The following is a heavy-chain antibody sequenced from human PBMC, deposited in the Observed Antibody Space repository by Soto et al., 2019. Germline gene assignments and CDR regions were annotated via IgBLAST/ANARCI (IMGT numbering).Heavy chain of an antibody. Sequence: SETLSLTCTVSGGSISSGGYYWSWIRQHPGKGLEWIGYIYYSGSTYYNPSLKSRVTISVDTSKNQFSLKLSSVTTADPAVYYCARVTKLGGIAAAGPDYWGQGTLVTVSS. CDR3: ARVTKLGGIAAAGPDY. D-gene: IGHD6-13*01. CDR1: GGSISSGGYY. J-gene: IGHJ4*02. V-gene: IGHV4-31*03. CDR2: IYYSGST.